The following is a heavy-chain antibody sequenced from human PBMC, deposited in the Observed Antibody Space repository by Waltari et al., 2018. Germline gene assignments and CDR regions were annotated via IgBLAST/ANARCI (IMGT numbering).Heavy chain of an antibody. J-gene: IGHJ3*02. Sequence: QVQLQESGPGLVKPSETLSLTCTVSGGSISSYYWSWIRQPAGKGLEWIGRIYTSGSTNYNPSLKSRVTMSVDTSKNKCSLKLSSVTAADTAVYYCARANYDFWSVSQNAFDIWGQGTMVTVSS. D-gene: IGHD3-3*01. CDR2: IYTSGST. CDR3: ARANYDFWSVSQNAFDI. CDR1: GGSISSYY. V-gene: IGHV4-4*07.